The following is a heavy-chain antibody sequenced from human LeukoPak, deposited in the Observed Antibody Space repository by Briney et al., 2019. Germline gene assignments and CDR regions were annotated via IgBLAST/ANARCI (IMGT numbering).Heavy chain of an antibody. CDR2: ISTSGSTI. Sequence: PGGSLRLSCAASGFIFSNYEMNWVRQAPGKGLEWVSYISTSGSTIYYADSVKGRFTISRDNSKNTLYLQMNSLRAEDTAVCYCAKRGLWFGESSYYYYMDVWGKGTTVTISS. V-gene: IGHV3-48*03. CDR3: AKRGLWFGESSYYYYMDV. D-gene: IGHD3-10*01. J-gene: IGHJ6*03. CDR1: GFIFSNYE.